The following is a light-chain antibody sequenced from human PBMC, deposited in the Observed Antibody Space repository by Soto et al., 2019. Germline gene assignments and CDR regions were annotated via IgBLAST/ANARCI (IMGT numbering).Light chain of an antibody. V-gene: IGLV2-14*01. CDR3: TSFTRSSTLF. J-gene: IGLJ2*01. CDR2: DVS. CDR1: SSDVGGYNY. Sequence: QSVLTQPASVSGSPGQSITISCTGTSSDVGGYNYVSWYQQHPGKAPKLMIYDVSNRPSGVSNRFSGSKSGNTASLTISGLQAEGEADYICTSFTRSSTLFFGGGTKVT.